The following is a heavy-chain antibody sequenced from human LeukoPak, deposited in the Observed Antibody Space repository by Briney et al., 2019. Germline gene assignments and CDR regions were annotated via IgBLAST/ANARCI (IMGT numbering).Heavy chain of an antibody. D-gene: IGHD3-10*01. Sequence: GGSLRLSCAASGFFFNTYWMHWVRQAPGKGLVWASRIKSDGTNTTYADSVKGRFTISRDNAKNTLYLQMNSLRAEDMAVYYCVREGSLEYFFDYWGQGTLVTVSS. V-gene: IGHV3-74*01. CDR3: VREGSLEYFFDY. J-gene: IGHJ4*02. CDR1: GFFFNTYW. CDR2: IKSDGTNT.